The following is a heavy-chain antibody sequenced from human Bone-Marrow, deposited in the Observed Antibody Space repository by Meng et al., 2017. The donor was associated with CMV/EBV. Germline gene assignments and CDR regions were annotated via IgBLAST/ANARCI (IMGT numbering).Heavy chain of an antibody. V-gene: IGHV1-2*02. CDR1: GYTFTGYY. D-gene: IGHD7-27*01. CDR2: IHPHRGDT. Sequence: ASVKVSCKASGYTFTGYYMHWVRQAPGQGLEWMGWIHPHRGDTNYAQQFQGRVTLTRDTSINTGCMELTRLTSDDTTVYYCARDNNWGPDYWGQGTLVTVSS. J-gene: IGHJ4*02. CDR3: ARDNNWGPDY.